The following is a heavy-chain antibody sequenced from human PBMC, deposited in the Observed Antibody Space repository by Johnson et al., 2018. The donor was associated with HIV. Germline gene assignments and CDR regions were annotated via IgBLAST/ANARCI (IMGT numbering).Heavy chain of an antibody. J-gene: IGHJ3*02. Sequence: VQLVESGGGLVQPGGSLRLSCAASGFTVSSNYMSWVRQAPGKGLEWVSVIYSSGSTYYTDSVKGRFTTSRDTSKNTVYLQRNSLRAEDTAVYYCARDTVRGELELPDGFDIWGQGTMVTVSS. V-gene: IGHV3-66*01. CDR2: IYSSGST. D-gene: IGHD1-7*01. CDR1: GFTVSSNY. CDR3: ARDTVRGELELPDGFDI.